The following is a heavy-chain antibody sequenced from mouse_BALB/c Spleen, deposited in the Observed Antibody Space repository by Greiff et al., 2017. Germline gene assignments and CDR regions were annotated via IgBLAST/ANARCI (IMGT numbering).Heavy chain of an antibody. CDR3: ARDMGAYGNYAWFAY. V-gene: IGHV5-4*02. D-gene: IGHD2-1*01. CDR2: ISDGGSYT. J-gene: IGHJ3*01. CDR1: GFTFSDYY. Sequence: EVKLMESGGGLVKPGGSLKLSCAASGFTFSDYYMYWVRQTPEKRLEWVATISDGGSYTYYPDSVKGRFTISRDNAKNNLYLQMSSLKSEDTAMYYCARDMGAYGNYAWFAYWGQGTLVTVSA.